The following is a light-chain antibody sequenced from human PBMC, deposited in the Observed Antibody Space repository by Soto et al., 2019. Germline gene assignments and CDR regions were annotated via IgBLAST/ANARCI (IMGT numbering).Light chain of an antibody. CDR1: SGHSSYA. J-gene: IGLJ3*02. CDR2: LNSDGSH. Sequence: QSVLTQSPSASASLGASVKLTCTLSSGHSSYAIAWHQQQPEKGPRFLMKLNSDGSHSKGDGIPDRFSGSSSGAERYLTNSSLQSEDEADYYCQTWGTGTWVFGGGTQLTVL. CDR3: QTWGTGTWV. V-gene: IGLV4-69*01.